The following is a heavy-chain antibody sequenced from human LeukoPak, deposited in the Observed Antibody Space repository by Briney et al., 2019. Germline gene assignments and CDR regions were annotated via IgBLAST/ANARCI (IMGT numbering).Heavy chain of an antibody. V-gene: IGHV1-2*02. D-gene: IGHD6-6*01. CDR2: INPNSGGT. Sequence: ASVKVSCKASGYTFTGYYMHWVRQAPGQGLEWMGWINPNSGGTNYAQKFQGRVTMTRDTSISTAYMELSRLRSDDTAVYYCARDGGSSSPWFDPWGQGTLVTVSS. J-gene: IGHJ5*02. CDR1: GYTFTGYY. CDR3: ARDGGSSSPWFDP.